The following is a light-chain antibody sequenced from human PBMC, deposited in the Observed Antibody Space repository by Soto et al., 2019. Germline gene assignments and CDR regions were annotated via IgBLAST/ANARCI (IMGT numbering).Light chain of an antibody. CDR1: QNLLYSSNNKNY. Sequence: DIVMTQSPDSLAVSLGERATINCKSSQNLLYSSNNKNYLAWYQQKPGQPPKLLIYWASTRQSGVPDRFSGSGSGTGFTLTISSLQAEDVAVYYCQQYYSTPPTFGQGTKVEIK. CDR2: WAS. CDR3: QQYYSTPPT. J-gene: IGKJ1*01. V-gene: IGKV4-1*01.